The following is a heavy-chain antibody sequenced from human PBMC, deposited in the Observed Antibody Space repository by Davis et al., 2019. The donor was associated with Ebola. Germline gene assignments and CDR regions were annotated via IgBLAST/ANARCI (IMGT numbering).Heavy chain of an antibody. CDR2: INAGNGNT. CDR3: ARDWSYCGGDCYSLFVY. CDR1: GYTFTSYA. V-gene: IGHV1-3*01. J-gene: IGHJ4*02. D-gene: IGHD2-21*01. Sequence: ASLQVSCNASGYTFTSYAMHRVRQAPGQRLEWMGWINAGNGNTKYSQKFQGRVTITRDTSASTAYMELSSLRSEDTAVYYCARDWSYCGGDCYSLFVYWGQGTLVTVSS.